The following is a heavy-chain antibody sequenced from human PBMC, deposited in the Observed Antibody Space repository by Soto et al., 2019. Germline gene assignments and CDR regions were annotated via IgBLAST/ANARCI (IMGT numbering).Heavy chain of an antibody. Sequence: GESLKISCKGSGYSFTSYWISWVRQMPGKGLEWMGRIDPSDSYTNYSPSFQGHVTISADKSISTAYLQWSSLKASDIAMYYCARVHYYDSSGMGYYGMDVWGQGTTVTVSS. CDR1: GYSFTSYW. J-gene: IGHJ6*02. CDR2: IDPSDSYT. D-gene: IGHD3-22*01. V-gene: IGHV5-10-1*01. CDR3: ARVHYYDSSGMGYYGMDV.